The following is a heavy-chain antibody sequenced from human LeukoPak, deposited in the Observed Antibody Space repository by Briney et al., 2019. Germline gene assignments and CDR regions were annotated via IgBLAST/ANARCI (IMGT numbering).Heavy chain of an antibody. CDR1: GFTFSSYE. CDR3: TRVSWRGEIF. V-gene: IGHV3-48*03. Sequence: GGSLRLSCAASGFTFSSYEMNWVRQAPGKGLEWVSSISRGGSPIFYADSVRGRFTTSRDNAKKSLFLQMTSLRAEDTAVYYCTRVSWRGEIFWGQGTLVSVSS. CDR2: ISRGGSPI. J-gene: IGHJ4*02. D-gene: IGHD3-3*01.